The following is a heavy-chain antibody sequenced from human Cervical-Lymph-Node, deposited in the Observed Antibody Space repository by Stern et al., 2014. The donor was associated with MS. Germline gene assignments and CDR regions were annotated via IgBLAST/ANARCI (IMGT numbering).Heavy chain of an antibody. J-gene: IGHJ4*02. CDR2: IVIGSGNT. D-gene: IGHD2/OR15-2a*01. V-gene: IGHV1-58*01. CDR1: GFTFTSSA. CDR3: AALSENY. Sequence: VQLVQSGPEVRKPGTSVKVSCKASGFTFTSSAVQWVRQARGQRLEWIGWIVIGSGNTNDAQDFQARVTITRDMSTTTAYMELSSLRSYDTAIYYCAALSENYWGQGTLVTVSS.